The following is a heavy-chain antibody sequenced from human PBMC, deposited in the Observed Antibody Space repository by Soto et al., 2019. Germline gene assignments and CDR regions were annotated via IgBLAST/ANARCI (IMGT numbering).Heavy chain of an antibody. CDR3: ARDGPAPYSCYGMDV. CDR2: ISAYNGNT. Sequence: QVQLVQSGGEVKKPGASVKVSCKTSGYSFTTYGISWVRQAPGQGLEWMGWISAYNGNTNYAQKLQGRVTMTTDTSTSTAYMELRSLRSDDTAVYYCARDGPAPYSCYGMDVWGQGSTVTVSS. CDR1: GYSFTTYG. V-gene: IGHV1-18*01. J-gene: IGHJ6*02.